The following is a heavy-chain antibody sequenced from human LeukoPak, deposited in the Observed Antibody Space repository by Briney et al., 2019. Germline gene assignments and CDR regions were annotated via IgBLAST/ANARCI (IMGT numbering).Heavy chain of an antibody. V-gene: IGHV5-51*01. J-gene: IGHJ4*02. CDR3: ARRDNSGWYFDY. Sequence: GESPKISCKGSGYSFSNYWIGWVRQMPGKGLEWMGIMYPGDFDTRYSPSFQGQVTISADKSISTAYLQWSSLQASDTAMYYCARRDNSGWYFDYWGQGTLVTVSS. CDR1: GYSFSNYW. CDR2: MYPGDFDT. D-gene: IGHD6-19*01.